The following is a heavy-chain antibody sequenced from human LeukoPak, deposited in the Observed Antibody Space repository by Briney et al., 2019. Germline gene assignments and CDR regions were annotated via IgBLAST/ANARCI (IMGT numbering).Heavy chain of an antibody. CDR1: GFTFDDYG. CDR2: INWNGGNT. D-gene: IGHD5-12*01. J-gene: IGHJ6*03. CDR3: ARAYSGYENYYYYYYMDV. Sequence: GGSLRLSCAASGFTFDDYGMSWVRQAPGEGLEWVSGINWNGGNTGYGDSVKGRFTISRDNAKISLYLQMNSLRAEDTALYYCARAYSGYENYYYYYYMDVWGKGTTVTVSS. V-gene: IGHV3-20*04.